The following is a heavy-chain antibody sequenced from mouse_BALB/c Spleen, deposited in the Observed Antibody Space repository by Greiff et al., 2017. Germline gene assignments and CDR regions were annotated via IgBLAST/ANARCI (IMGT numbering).Heavy chain of an antibody. CDR3: ARFITTVYAMDY. CDR2: IYWDDDK. CDR1: GFSLSTSGMG. V-gene: IGHV8-12*01. D-gene: IGHD1-1*01. J-gene: IGHJ4*01. Sequence: QVTLKESGPGILQPSQTLSLTCSFSGFSLSTSGMGVSWIRQPSGKGLEWLAHIYWDDDKRYNPSLKSRLTISKDTSRNQVFLKITSVDTADTATYYCARFITTVYAMDYWGQGTSVTVSS.